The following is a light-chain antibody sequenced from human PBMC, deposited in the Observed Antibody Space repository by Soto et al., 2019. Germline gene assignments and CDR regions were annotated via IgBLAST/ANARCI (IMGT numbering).Light chain of an antibody. CDR1: QNISNY. J-gene: IGKJ5*01. CDR3: QQSYSTPSIT. CDR2: AAS. V-gene: IGKV1-39*01. Sequence: DIQMTQSPSSLFASVGDRVTITCRASQNISNYLNWYQHRPGKAPNLLIYAASNLQSGVPSKFSASGSGTDFALTISSLQPEDFATYYCQQSYSTPSITFGQGTRLEIK.